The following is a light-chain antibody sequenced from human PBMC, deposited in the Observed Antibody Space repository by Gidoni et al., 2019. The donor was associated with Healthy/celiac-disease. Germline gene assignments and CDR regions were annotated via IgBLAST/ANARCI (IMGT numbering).Light chain of an antibody. Sequence: QSVLTQPPSGSAATGQKVTISCSGISSNTGNNFVSWYTELPGTAPKLLIFENDKRPSGIPDRFSGSRSGTSATLGITGLQTGDEADYYCGTWHSSLSAWVFGDGTKLTVL. V-gene: IGLV1-51*02. J-gene: IGLJ3*02. CDR2: END. CDR3: GTWHSSLSAWV. CDR1: SSNTGNNF.